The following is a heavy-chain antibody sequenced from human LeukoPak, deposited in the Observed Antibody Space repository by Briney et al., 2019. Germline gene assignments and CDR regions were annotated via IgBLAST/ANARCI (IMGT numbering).Heavy chain of an antibody. CDR1: GGTFSSYA. J-gene: IGHJ4*02. CDR2: IIPILGIA. Sequence: GAPVKVSCKASGGTFSSYAISWVRQAPGQGLEWMGRIIPILGIANYAQKFQGRVTITADKSTSTAYMELSSLRSEDTAVYYCARGTNMIPTDYWGQGTLVTVSS. V-gene: IGHV1-69*04. D-gene: IGHD3-16*01. CDR3: ARGTNMIPTDY.